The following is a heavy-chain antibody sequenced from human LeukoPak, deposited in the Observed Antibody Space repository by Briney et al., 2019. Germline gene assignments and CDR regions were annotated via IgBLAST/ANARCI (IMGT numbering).Heavy chain of an antibody. D-gene: IGHD3-9*01. CDR1: GFTFSSNG. J-gene: IGHJ4*02. V-gene: IGHV3-48*04. CDR3: ARGYDILTTLDY. CDR2: ISATGGTI. Sequence: GGSLRLSCAASGFTFSSNGMNWVRQAPGKGLEWVSYISATGGTIYYADSVKGRFTISRDNAKNSLYLQMNSLRAEDTAVYYCARGYDILTTLDYWGQGTLVTVSS.